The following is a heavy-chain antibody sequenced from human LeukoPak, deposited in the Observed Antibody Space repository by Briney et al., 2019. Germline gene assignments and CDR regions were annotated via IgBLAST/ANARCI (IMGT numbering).Heavy chain of an antibody. CDR1: GFTFDDYT. J-gene: IGHJ6*02. D-gene: IGHD5-12*01. Sequence: GGALRLSCAASGFTFDDYTMHWVRQAPGKGLEWVSLISWDGGSTYYADSVKGRFTISRDNSKNSLYLQMNSLRTEDTASYYCAKDMSPVATIAYYYYGMDVWGQGTTVTVSS. CDR2: ISWDGGST. V-gene: IGHV3-43*01. CDR3: AKDMSPVATIAYYYYGMDV.